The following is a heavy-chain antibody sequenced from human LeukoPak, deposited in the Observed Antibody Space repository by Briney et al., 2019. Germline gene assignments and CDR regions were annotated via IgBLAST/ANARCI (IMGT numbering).Heavy chain of an antibody. CDR3: TTNYENSGSYYPDY. CDR2: FYYSGST. CDR1: GGSISSGGYY. V-gene: IGHV4-31*03. D-gene: IGHD3-22*01. J-gene: IGHJ4*02. Sequence: SETLSLTCTVSGGSISSGGYYWSWIRQHPGKGLEWIGYFYYSGSTYYNPFLRSRVTISVDTSKKQFSLKLNSVTAADTAVYYCTTNYENSGSYYPDYWGQGTLVTVSP.